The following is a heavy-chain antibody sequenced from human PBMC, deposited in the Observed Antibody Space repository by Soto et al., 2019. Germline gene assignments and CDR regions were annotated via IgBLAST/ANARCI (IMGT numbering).Heavy chain of an antibody. CDR1: GFTFSNAW. CDR2: IKSKTDGGTT. CDR3: TTGDCIGGSCHLDV. Sequence: EVQLVESGGGLVKPGGSLRLSCAASGFTFSNAWMSWVRQAPGKGLEWVGRIKSKTDGGTTDYAAPVKGRLTISRDDSKNQLYLQMNSLKTEDTAVYYCTTGDCIGGSCHLDVWGQGTTGTVSS. J-gene: IGHJ6*02. D-gene: IGHD2-15*01. V-gene: IGHV3-15*01.